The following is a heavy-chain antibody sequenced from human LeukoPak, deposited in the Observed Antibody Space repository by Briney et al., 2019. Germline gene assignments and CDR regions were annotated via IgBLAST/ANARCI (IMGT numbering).Heavy chain of an antibody. D-gene: IGHD4-17*01. CDR1: GGSISSYY. Sequence: SETLSLTCTVSGGSISSYYWSWIRQPPGKGLEWIGYICYSGSTNYNPSLKSRVTISVDTSKNQFSLKLSSVTAADTAVYYCARDDGDYVGGFDPWGQGTLVTVSS. CDR3: ARDDGDYVGGFDP. V-gene: IGHV4-59*01. CDR2: ICYSGST. J-gene: IGHJ5*02.